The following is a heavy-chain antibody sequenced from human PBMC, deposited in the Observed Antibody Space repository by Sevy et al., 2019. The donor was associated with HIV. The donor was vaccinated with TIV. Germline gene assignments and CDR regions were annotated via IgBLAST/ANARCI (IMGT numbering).Heavy chain of an antibody. J-gene: IGHJ4*02. CDR3: VTDDRPSGWLFDF. Sequence: GGSLRLSCAASGFSFRSYWMTWVRQAPGKGLEWVANINRDESARKYVDSVKGRFTISRDNAKNLLYLQINSLRVDDTAVYYCVTDDRPSGWLFDFWGTGAQVTVSS. CDR1: GFSFRSYW. V-gene: IGHV3-7*01. CDR2: INRDESAR. D-gene: IGHD6-19*01.